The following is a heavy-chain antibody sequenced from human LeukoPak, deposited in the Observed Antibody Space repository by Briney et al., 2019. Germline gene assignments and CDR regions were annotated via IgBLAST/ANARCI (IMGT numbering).Heavy chain of an antibody. CDR3: ARDHCSATGCYEDYYNGVDV. CDR2: INPNNGGT. CDR1: GYTITGYC. Sequence: ASVKVSCKAFGYTITGYCIHWVRQAPGQGVEWMGWINPNNGGTNSAQKFQGRVTMTRDTSIGTAYMELSRLRSDDTAVYYCARDHCSATGCYEDYYNGVDVWGQGTTVTVSS. J-gene: IGHJ6*02. D-gene: IGHD2-2*01. V-gene: IGHV1-2*02.